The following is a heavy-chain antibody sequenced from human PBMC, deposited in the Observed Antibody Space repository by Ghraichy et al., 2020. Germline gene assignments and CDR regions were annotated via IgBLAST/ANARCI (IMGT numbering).Heavy chain of an antibody. Sequence: ESLNISCTVSGGSISSYYWSWIRQPPGKGLEWIGYIYYSGSTNYNPSLKSRVTISVDTSKNQFSLKLSSVTAADTAVYYCARPGDYGDYYDYWGQGTLVTVSS. CDR2: IYYSGST. CDR1: GGSISSYY. D-gene: IGHD4-17*01. CDR3: ARPGDYGDYYDY. V-gene: IGHV4-59*08. J-gene: IGHJ4*02.